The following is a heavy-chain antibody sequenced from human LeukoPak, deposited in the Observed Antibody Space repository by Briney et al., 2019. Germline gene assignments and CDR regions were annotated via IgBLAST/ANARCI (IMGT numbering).Heavy chain of an antibody. J-gene: IGHJ4*02. D-gene: IGHD4-23*01. CDR2: INYSGST. CDR3: ARLRVQNYGGNWGFDY. CDR1: GGSISSSSYY. V-gene: IGHV4-39*07. Sequence: SETLSLTCTVSGGSISSSSYYWGWIRQPPGKGLEWIAIINYSGSTYYNASLKSRVSISADTSKNQFSLKLSSVTAADTAVYYCARLRVQNYGGNWGFDYWGQGTLVTVSS.